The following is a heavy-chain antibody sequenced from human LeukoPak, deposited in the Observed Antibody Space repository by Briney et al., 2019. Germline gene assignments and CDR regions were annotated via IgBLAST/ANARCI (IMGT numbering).Heavy chain of an antibody. CDR2: IYYSGST. V-gene: IGHV4-59*08. Sequence: PSETLSLTCTVSGGSISSYYWSWIRQPPGKGLEWIGYIYYSGSTNYNPSLKSRVTISVDTSKNQFSLKLSSVTAADTAVYYCARHKKGYSSGWYRRGAFDIWGQGTMVTVSS. J-gene: IGHJ3*02. CDR3: ARHKKGYSSGWYRRGAFDI. D-gene: IGHD6-19*01. CDR1: GGSISSYY.